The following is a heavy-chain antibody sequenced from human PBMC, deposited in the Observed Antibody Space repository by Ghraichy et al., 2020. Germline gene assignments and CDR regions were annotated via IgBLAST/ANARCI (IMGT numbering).Heavy chain of an antibody. CDR1: GFTFSSYG. Sequence: GGSLRLSCAASGFTFSSYGMHWVRQAPGKGLEWVAFIRYDGSNKYYADSVKGRFTISRDNSKNTLYLQMNSLRAEDTAVYYCAKVQAVACNYPHEYFDYWGQGTLVTVSS. CDR3: AKVQAVACNYPHEYFDY. CDR2: IRYDGSNK. V-gene: IGHV3-30*02. J-gene: IGHJ4*02. D-gene: IGHD6-19*01.